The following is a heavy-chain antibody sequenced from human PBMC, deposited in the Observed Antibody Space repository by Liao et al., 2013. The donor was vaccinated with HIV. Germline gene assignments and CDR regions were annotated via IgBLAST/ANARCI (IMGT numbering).Heavy chain of an antibody. J-gene: IGHJ3*01. V-gene: IGHV4-59*01. Sequence: QVQLQESGPGLVKPSETLSLTCTVSGDSISSYYWSWIRQPPGMGLEWIGYIYYSGSTNYNPSLKSRVTMSLDTTKNKFSLNLTSMTAADTAVYFCARDRMATIRTLDLWGRGTMVIVSS. CDR2: IYYSGST. CDR3: ARDRMATIRTLDL. D-gene: IGHD5-24*01. CDR1: GDSISSYY.